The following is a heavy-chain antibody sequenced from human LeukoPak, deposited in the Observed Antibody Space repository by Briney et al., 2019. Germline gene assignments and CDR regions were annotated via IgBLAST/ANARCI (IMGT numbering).Heavy chain of an antibody. CDR1: GGTFSIYA. CDR2: IIPIFGTA. Sequence: SVKVSCKASGGTFSIYAISWVRQAPGQGLEWMGGIIPIFGTANYAQKFQGRVTITADESTSTAYMELSSLRSEDTAVYYCARVTITFGGVINEYYFDYWGQGTLVTVSS. D-gene: IGHD3-16*02. J-gene: IGHJ4*02. CDR3: ARVTITFGGVINEYYFDY. V-gene: IGHV1-69*13.